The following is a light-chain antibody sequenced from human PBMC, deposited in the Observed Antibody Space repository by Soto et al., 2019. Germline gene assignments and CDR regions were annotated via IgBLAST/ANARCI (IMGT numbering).Light chain of an antibody. CDR3: SSYTSSSTPCV. CDR1: SSDVGGYNY. V-gene: IGLV2-14*01. Sequence: QSVLTQPASVSGSPGQSITISCTGNSSDVGGYNYVSWYQQHPGKAPKLMIYEVSNRPSGVSNRFSGSKSGNTASLTISGLQAEAEADYYCSSYTSSSTPCVFGTGTKVTVL. CDR2: EVS. J-gene: IGLJ1*01.